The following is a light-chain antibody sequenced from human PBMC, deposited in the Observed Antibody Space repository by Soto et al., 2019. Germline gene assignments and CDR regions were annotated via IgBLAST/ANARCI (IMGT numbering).Light chain of an antibody. V-gene: IGKV3-15*01. CDR3: QQYTTWRQIT. CDR1: QSISSN. J-gene: IGKJ5*01. CDR2: GAS. Sequence: EIVMTQSPATLSVSPGERATLSCRASQSISSNVGWYQQRPGQAPRLLIYGASTRATGIPARFSGSGSGTEFTLTISSLDSEDSAVYSCQQYTTWRQITFGQGTRLEIK.